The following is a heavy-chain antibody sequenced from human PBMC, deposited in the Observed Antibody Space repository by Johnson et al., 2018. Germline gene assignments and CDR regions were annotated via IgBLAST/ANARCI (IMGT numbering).Heavy chain of an antibody. CDR2: ISGSGGTS. V-gene: IGHV3-23*04. CDR3: ATYDHAVLTFAEDFQH. D-gene: IGHD3-3*01. CDR1: GFTFSHYA. J-gene: IGHJ1*01. Sequence: VQLVQSGGGLVRPGGSLRLSCAASGFTFSHYAMSWVRQAPGKGLEWVAGISGSGGTSFYADSLRGRVTVSRDKSKNTLFLHVNSLRAEDTALYYCATYDHAVLTFAEDFQHWGQGTLLTVSS.